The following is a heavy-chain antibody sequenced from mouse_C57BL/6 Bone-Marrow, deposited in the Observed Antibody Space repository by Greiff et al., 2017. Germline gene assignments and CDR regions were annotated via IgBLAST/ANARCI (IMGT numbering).Heavy chain of an antibody. CDR3: ARQRYSNYWYFDV. CDR2: INSDGGST. J-gene: IGHJ1*03. CDR1: EYEFPSHD. V-gene: IGHV5-2*01. D-gene: IGHD2-5*01. Sequence: EVKLMESGGGLVQPGESLKLSCESNEYEFPSHDMSWVRKTPEKRLELVAAINSDGGSTYYPDTMERRFIISRDNTKKTLYLQMSSLRTEDTALYDCARQRYSNYWYFDVWGTGTTVTVSS.